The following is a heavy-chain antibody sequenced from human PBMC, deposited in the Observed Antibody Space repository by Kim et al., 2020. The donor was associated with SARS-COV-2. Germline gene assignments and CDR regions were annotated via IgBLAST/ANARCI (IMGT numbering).Heavy chain of an antibody. CDR2: ISGSGGST. Sequence: GGSLRLSCAASGFTFSSYAMSWVRQAPGKGLEWVSAISGSGGSTYYADSVKGRFTISRDNSKNTLYLQMNSLRAEDTAVYYCAKSGTYSSGWYGQNWGQGTLVTVSS. CDR3: AKSGTYSSGWYGQN. V-gene: IGHV3-23*01. CDR1: GFTFSSYA. J-gene: IGHJ4*02. D-gene: IGHD6-19*01.